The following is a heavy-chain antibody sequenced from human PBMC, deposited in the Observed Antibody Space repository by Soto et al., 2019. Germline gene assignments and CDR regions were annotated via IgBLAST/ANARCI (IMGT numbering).Heavy chain of an antibody. Sequence: QVQLVQSGAEVKKPGSSVKVSCKASGGTFSSYAISWVRQAPGQGLEWMGGIIPVFGTANYAQKFQGRVTITADESTSTAYMELCSLRSEGTAVYYCARERDSSGYYQQYYYGMDVWGQGTTVTVSS. V-gene: IGHV1-69*01. D-gene: IGHD3-22*01. J-gene: IGHJ6*02. CDR2: IIPVFGTA. CDR1: GGTFSSYA. CDR3: ARERDSSGYYQQYYYGMDV.